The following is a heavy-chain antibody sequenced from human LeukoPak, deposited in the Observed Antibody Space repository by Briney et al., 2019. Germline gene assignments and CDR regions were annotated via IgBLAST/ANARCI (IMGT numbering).Heavy chain of an antibody. Sequence: QSGGSLRLSCAASGFTFSSYAMSWVRQAPGMGLEWVSAIGGSDGNTYYADSVKGRFTISRDNSKNSLYLQINSLRADDTAVYYCAKVQESDYDMNFDSWGQGTLVTVSS. CDR1: GFTFSSYA. CDR2: IGGSDGNT. J-gene: IGHJ4*02. CDR3: AKVQESDYDMNFDS. D-gene: IGHD5-12*01. V-gene: IGHV3-23*01.